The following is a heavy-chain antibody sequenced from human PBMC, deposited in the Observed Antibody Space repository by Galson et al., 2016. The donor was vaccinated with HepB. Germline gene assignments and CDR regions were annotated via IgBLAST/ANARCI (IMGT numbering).Heavy chain of an antibody. CDR3: TTPHWDTMVRGVIFAAFDI. Sequence: SLRLSCAASGFTFSTYGMHWVRQAPGKGLEWVGRFRSKSDGGTTDYAAPVKGRFTISRDDSKNTLYLQMNSLKTEDTAVYYCTTPHWDTMVRGVIFAAFDIWGQGTMVTVSS. D-gene: IGHD3-10*01. V-gene: IGHV3-15*01. CDR1: GFTFSTYG. J-gene: IGHJ3*02. CDR2: FRSKSDGGTT.